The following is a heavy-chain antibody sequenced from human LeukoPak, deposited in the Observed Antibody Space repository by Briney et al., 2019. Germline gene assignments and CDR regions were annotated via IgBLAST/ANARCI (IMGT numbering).Heavy chain of an antibody. V-gene: IGHV3-7*01. D-gene: IGHD3-10*01. CDR1: GFTFSRYW. CDR3: AREYGCHPYGAFNI. J-gene: IGHJ3*02. Sequence: GGSLRLSCAASGFTFSRYWMSWVRQAPGKGLEWVANIKQDGSEKYYVDSVKGRFTISRDYVKNSLYLQVNSLRVEDTAVYYCAREYGCHPYGAFNIWGRGTMVTVSS. CDR2: IKQDGSEK.